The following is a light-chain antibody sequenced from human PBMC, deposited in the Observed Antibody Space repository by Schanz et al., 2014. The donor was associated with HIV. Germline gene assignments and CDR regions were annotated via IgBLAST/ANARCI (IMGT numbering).Light chain of an antibody. Sequence: EIVLTQSPATLSLSPGERATLSCRASQSITGKLAWYQQKPGQAPRLLIYGASTRATGIPARFSGSGSGTDFTLTISRLEPEDFAVYYCQQYGSSPRFTFGPGTKVDIK. J-gene: IGKJ3*01. CDR3: QQYGSSPRFT. V-gene: IGKV3-20*01. CDR1: QSITGK. CDR2: GAS.